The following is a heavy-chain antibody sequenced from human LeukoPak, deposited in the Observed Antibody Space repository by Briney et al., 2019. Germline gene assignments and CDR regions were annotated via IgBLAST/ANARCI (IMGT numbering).Heavy chain of an antibody. CDR3: ARGVHYYDSSGYYYLADAFDI. J-gene: IGHJ3*02. Sequence: GGSLRLSCAASGFTFSSYAMHWVRQAPGKGLEWVAVISYDGSNKYYADSVKGRFTISRDNSKNTLYLQMNSLRAEDTAVYYCARGVHYYDSSGYYYLADAFDIWGQGTMVTVSS. CDR2: ISYDGSNK. CDR1: GFTFSSYA. V-gene: IGHV3-30*04. D-gene: IGHD3-22*01.